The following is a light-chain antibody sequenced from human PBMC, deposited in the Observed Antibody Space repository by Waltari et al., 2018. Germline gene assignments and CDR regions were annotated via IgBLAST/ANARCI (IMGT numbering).Light chain of an antibody. CDR3: QQSFSSPWT. Sequence: DIQMTQSPSSLSAPVGDTVTVTCLASQNIRTHLNWYQQKPATAPKLLIYAASTLHRGVPSRFSASASGTDFTLTVTNLQPDDFAVYFCQQSFSSPWTFGQGTRV. V-gene: IGKV1-39*01. CDR1: QNIRTH. CDR2: AAS. J-gene: IGKJ1*01.